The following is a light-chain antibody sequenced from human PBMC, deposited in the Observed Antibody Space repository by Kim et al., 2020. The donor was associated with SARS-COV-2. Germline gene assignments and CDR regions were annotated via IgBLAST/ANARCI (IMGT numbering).Light chain of an antibody. CDR1: QDMRNS. CDR2: GAS. J-gene: IGKJ4*01. Sequence: GDSVTITCRASQDMRNSLAWYQQKPGKVPKLLIYGASTLQSGVPLRFSGSGSGTDFTLNISSLQPEDFATYYCQQLNSYSLTFGGGTKVDI. V-gene: IGKV1-9*01. CDR3: QQLNSYSLT.